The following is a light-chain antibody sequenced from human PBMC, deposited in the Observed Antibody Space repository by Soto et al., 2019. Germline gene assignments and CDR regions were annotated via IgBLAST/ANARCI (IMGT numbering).Light chain of an antibody. CDR2: GAS. J-gene: IGKJ5*01. CDR1: QSVSSNF. V-gene: IGKV3D-20*02. Sequence: EIVLTQSPGTLSLSPGERATLSCRSSQSVSSNFLAWYQEKPGQAPRLLIYGASSRATGIPDRFSGSGSGTDFTLTISRLEPEDFAVYYCQQRSNWPITFGQGTHWRL. CDR3: QQRSNWPIT.